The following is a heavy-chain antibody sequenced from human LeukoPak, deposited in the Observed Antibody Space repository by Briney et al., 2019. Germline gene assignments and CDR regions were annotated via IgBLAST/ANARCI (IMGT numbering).Heavy chain of an antibody. CDR3: ASPSIVATITRPYYFDY. Sequence: KPSETLSLTCAVYGGSFSGYYWSWIRQPPGKGLEWIGEINHSGSTNHNPSLKSRVTISVDTSKNQFSLKLSSVTAADTAVYYCASPSIVATITRPYYFDYWGQGTLVTVSS. CDR2: INHSGST. D-gene: IGHD5-12*01. V-gene: IGHV4-34*01. J-gene: IGHJ4*02. CDR1: GGSFSGYY.